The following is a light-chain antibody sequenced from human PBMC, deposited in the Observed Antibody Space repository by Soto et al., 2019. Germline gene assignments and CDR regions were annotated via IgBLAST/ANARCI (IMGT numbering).Light chain of an antibody. Sequence: QSALTQPASVSGSPGQSITISCTGTSSDVGGYNYVSWYQQHPGKAPKLMIYEVSNRPPGVSNRFSGSKSGNTASLTISGLQAEDEADYYCSSYTSSKGVFGTGTKVTVL. CDR2: EVS. CDR3: SSYTSSKGV. J-gene: IGLJ1*01. CDR1: SSDVGGYNY. V-gene: IGLV2-14*01.